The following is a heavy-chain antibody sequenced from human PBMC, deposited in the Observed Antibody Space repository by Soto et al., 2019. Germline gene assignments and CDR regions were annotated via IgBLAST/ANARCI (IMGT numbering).Heavy chain of an antibody. D-gene: IGHD6-13*01. CDR3: ASIAAAQDWFDP. Sequence: ASVKVSCKASGYTFTSYDINWVRQATGQGLEWMGWMNPNSGNTGYAQKFQGRVTMTRNTSISTAYMELSSLRSEDTAVYYCASIAAAQDWFDPWGQGTLVTVSS. CDR2: MNPNSGNT. J-gene: IGHJ5*02. V-gene: IGHV1-8*01. CDR1: GYTFTSYD.